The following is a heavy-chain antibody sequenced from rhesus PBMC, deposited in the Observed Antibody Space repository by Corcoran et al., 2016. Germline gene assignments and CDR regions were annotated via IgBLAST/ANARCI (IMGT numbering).Heavy chain of an antibody. Sequence: QVHLQESGPGLVKPLETLSLTCAVSGGSIISNYWSWIRQAPGKGLEWIGYIHGSVSRSKVNTTTNNPVTLVGDTTKIEPSMNLCSVRVGAAAAEVCARYYGSGGFISLDVWGRGVLVTVSS. V-gene: IGHV4S11*01. CDR3: ARYYGSGGFISLDV. D-gene: IGHD2-21*01. CDR2: IHGSVSRS. CDR1: GGSIISNY. J-gene: IGHJ5-2*02.